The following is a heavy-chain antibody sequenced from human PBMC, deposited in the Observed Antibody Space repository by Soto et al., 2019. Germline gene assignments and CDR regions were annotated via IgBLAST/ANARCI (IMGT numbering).Heavy chain of an antibody. V-gene: IGHV3-11*06. CDR2: ISSSGSST. CDR3: VRTSLVVAAATREDY. D-gene: IGHD2-15*01. J-gene: IGHJ4*02. Sequence: GGSLRLSCAASGFTFSDYYMSWIRQAPGKGLEWVSYISSSGSSTSYADSVKGRFTISRDNAKNTLYLQMNSLRAEDTAVYYCVRTSLVVAAATREDYWGQGTLVTVSS. CDR1: GFTFSDYY.